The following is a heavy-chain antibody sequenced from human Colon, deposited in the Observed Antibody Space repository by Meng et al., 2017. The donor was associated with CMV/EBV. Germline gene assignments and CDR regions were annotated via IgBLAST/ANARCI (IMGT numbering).Heavy chain of an antibody. J-gene: IGHJ6*02. CDR1: GFNFSKIE. CDR2: ISYDGSNK. CDR3: ARDLGYDFWSGAFREKSIMDV. D-gene: IGHD3-3*01. Sequence: GESLKISCVASGFNFSKIEMNWVRQAPRKGLEWVAVISYDGSNKYYADSVKGRFTISRDNSKNTLYLQMNSLRAEDTAVYYCARDLGYDFWSGAFREKSIMDVWGQGTTVTVSS. V-gene: IGHV3-30-3*01.